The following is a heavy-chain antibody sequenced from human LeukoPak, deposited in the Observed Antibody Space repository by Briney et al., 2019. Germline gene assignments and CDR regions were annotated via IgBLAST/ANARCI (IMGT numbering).Heavy chain of an antibody. CDR1: GFTFGDYA. D-gene: IGHD4-17*01. Sequence: GGSLRLSCTASGFTFGDYAMTWVRQAPGKGLEWVGRIKSKTDGGTTDYAAPVKGRFTISRDNSKNTLYLQMNSLRVEDTAVYYCAKATSVTTLFDYWGQGTLVTVSS. J-gene: IGHJ4*02. V-gene: IGHV3-15*01. CDR3: AKATSVTTLFDY. CDR2: IKSKTDGGTT.